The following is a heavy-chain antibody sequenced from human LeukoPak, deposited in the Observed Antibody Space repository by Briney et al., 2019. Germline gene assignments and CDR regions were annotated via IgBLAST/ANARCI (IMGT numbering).Heavy chain of an antibody. Sequence: ASVKVSCKASGYTFTCYYMHWVRQAPGKGREWMGGFDPEGGETIYAQKFQGRVTMTEDTSKDTAYMELSSLRSEDTAVYYCATYSAYSGSYYFDYWGQGTLVTVSS. CDR2: FDPEGGET. CDR1: GYTFTCYY. D-gene: IGHD1-26*01. CDR3: ATYSAYSGSYYFDY. J-gene: IGHJ4*02. V-gene: IGHV1-24*01.